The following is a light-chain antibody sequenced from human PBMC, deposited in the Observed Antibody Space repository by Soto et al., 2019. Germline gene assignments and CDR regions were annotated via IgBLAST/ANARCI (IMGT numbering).Light chain of an antibody. CDR1: QSVSNNY. V-gene: IGKV3-20*01. J-gene: IGKJ2*01. CDR2: GTS. CDR3: HQYATSPYT. Sequence: EIVLTQSPGTLSLSPGERATLSCRTSQSVSNNYLAWYQQKPGQAPRLLIYGTSRKATGIPDRFSGSGSGTDFTLTISRLEPEDFAVYFCHQYATSPYTFGLGTKVDIK.